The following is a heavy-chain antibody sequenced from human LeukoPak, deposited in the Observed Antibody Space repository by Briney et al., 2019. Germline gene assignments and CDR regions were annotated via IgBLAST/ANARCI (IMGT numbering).Heavy chain of an antibody. Sequence: GGSLRLSCAASGFTFSSYSMNWVRQAPGKGLEWVSSISSSSSYIYYADSVKGRFTISRDNAKNSLYLQTNSLRAEDTAVYYCARDRGSRIFGVVRSFVGSFDYWGQGTLVTVSS. CDR1: GFTFSSYS. D-gene: IGHD3-3*02. CDR2: ISSSSSYI. J-gene: IGHJ4*02. CDR3: ARDRGSRIFGVVRSFVGSFDY. V-gene: IGHV3-21*01.